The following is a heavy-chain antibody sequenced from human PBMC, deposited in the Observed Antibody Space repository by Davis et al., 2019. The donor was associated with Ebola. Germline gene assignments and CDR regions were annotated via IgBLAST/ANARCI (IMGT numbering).Heavy chain of an antibody. D-gene: IGHD3-22*01. CDR2: IKQDGSEK. V-gene: IGHV3-7*03. CDR1: GFTFSSFW. Sequence: GESLKISCAASGFTFSSFWMSWVRQAPGKGLEWVASIKQDGSEKYYVDSVKGRCTISRDNAKNSLYLQMNSLRAEDTAVYYCARGVYYYDSSGYNGYFDYWGQGTLVTVSS. CDR3: ARGVYYYDSSGYNGYFDY. J-gene: IGHJ4*02.